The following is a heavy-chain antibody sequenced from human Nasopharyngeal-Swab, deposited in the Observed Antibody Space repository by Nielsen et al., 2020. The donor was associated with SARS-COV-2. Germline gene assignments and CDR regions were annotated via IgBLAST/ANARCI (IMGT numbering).Heavy chain of an antibody. V-gene: IGHV4-59*01. Sequence: SETLSLTCTVSGGSISSYYWSWIRQPPGKGLEWIGYIYYSGSTNYNPSLKSRVTISVDTSKNQFSLKLSSVTAAETAVYYCARTIGASRGYSYGSYYYMDVWGKGTTVTVSS. CDR3: ARTIGASRGYSYGSYYYMDV. CDR2: IYYSGST. J-gene: IGHJ6*03. CDR1: GGSISSYY. D-gene: IGHD5-18*01.